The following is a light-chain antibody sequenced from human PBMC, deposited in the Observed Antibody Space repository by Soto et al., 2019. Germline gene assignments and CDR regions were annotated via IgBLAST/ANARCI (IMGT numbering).Light chain of an antibody. Sequence: AIQMPQSPCSLSASVGDRFTITCLASQGIRNDLGWYQQKPGKAPKLLIYAASSLQSGVPPRFSGSGSGTDFTLTISSLQPEDFATYYCLQDYNYTLTFGGGTKVDIK. V-gene: IGKV1-6*01. CDR3: LQDYNYTLT. CDR1: QGIRND. J-gene: IGKJ4*01. CDR2: AAS.